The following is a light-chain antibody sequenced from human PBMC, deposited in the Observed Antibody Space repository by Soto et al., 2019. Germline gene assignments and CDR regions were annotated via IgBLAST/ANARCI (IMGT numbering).Light chain of an antibody. V-gene: IGKV2-28*01. CDR2: LGS. Sequence: VLSQSQLSLPVTPGEPASISCRSSQSLRHINGYHELDWYLQKPGQSPQLLIYLGSNRASGVPDRFSGSGSGTDFTLKISRVEAEDVGVYYCMQALQTRTFGQGTKV. CDR1: QSLRHINGYHE. J-gene: IGKJ1*01. CDR3: MQALQTRT.